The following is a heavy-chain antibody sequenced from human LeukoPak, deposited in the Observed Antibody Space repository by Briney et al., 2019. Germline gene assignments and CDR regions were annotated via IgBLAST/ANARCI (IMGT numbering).Heavy chain of an antibody. Sequence: SETLSLTCTVSSGSIRSSNYHWHWIRQPAGKGLEWIGRIYSSGTTNYNPSLKSRVTISVDTSKNQFSLKQSSVTAADTAVYYCATELGFYFDYWGQGTLVTVSS. J-gene: IGHJ4*02. V-gene: IGHV4-61*02. CDR1: SGSIRSSNYH. CDR3: ATELGFYFDY. CDR2: IYSSGTT. D-gene: IGHD7-27*01.